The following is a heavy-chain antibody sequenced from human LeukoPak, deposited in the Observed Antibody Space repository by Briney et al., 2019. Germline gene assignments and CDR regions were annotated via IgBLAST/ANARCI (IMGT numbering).Heavy chain of an antibody. CDR1: GGTFSSYA. V-gene: IGHV1-69*13. CDR3: ARSGSYYDSSGYYYTFDY. J-gene: IGHJ4*02. Sequence: ASVKVSCKASGGTFSSYAISWVRQAPGQGLEWMGGIIPIFGTANYAQKFQGRVTITADESTSTAYMELSSLRSEDTAVYYCARSGSYYDSSGYYYTFDYWGQGTLVTVSS. D-gene: IGHD3-22*01. CDR2: IIPIFGTA.